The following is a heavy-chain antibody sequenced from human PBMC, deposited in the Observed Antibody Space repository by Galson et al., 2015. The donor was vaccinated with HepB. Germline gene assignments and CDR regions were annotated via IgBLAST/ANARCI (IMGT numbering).Heavy chain of an antibody. D-gene: IGHD6-13*01. CDR2: ISGAGVNT. Sequence: SLRLSCAASGFTFSSYAMNWVRQAPGKGLEWVSAISGAGVNTYYADSVKGRFTISRDNSKNTLYLQVNSLRVEDTAVYHCAKDYSISWGPPFDYWGQGTLLTVSS. J-gene: IGHJ4*02. V-gene: IGHV3-23*01. CDR3: AKDYSISWGPPFDY. CDR1: GFTFSSYA.